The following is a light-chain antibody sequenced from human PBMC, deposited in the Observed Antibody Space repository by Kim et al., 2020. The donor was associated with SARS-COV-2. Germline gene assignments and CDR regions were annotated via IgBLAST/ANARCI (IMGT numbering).Light chain of an antibody. V-gene: IGLV3-21*04. J-gene: IGLJ2*01. CDR1: NIESET. Sequence: AAGQTARMTSGADNIESETVHWYRQRPGQAPVLVIYYDSDRTSGFPERFSGSNSGNTATLTISRVEAGDEAAYYCQVWHSSSDHVVFGGGTQLAVL. CDR3: QVWHSSSDHVV. CDR2: YDS.